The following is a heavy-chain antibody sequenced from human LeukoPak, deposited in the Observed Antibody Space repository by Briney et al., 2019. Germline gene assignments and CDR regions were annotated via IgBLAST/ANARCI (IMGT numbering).Heavy chain of an antibody. Sequence: GGSLRLSCAASGFTFSSYGMHWVRQAPGKGLEWVAVIWYDGSNKYYADSVKGRFTISRDNSKNTLYLQMNSLRAEDTAVYYCARGSIAGYSNGYNWFDPWGQGTLVTVSS. D-gene: IGHD5-18*01. CDR2: IWYDGSNK. V-gene: IGHV3-33*01. J-gene: IGHJ5*02. CDR3: ARGSIAGYSNGYNWFDP. CDR1: GFTFSSYG.